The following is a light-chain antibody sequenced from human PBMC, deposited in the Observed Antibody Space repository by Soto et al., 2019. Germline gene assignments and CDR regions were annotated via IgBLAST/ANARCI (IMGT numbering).Light chain of an antibody. J-gene: IGLJ1*01. CDR1: SGHSNYA. CDR2: VNSDGSH. V-gene: IGLV4-69*01. Sequence: QLVLTQSPSASASLGASVKLTCTLSSGHSNYAIAWHQQQPEKGPRYLMKVNSDGSHRKGDGIPDRFSGSSSGAQRYLTNSSLQSEDEADYYCQTWGTGIRVFGTGTKVTVL. CDR3: QTWGTGIRV.